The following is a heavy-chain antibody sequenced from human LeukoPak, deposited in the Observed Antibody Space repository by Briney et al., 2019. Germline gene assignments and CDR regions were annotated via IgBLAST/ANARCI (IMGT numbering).Heavy chain of an antibody. D-gene: IGHD3-22*01. CDR3: ARDTAHYYDSSGYYDAFDI. CDR2: IWYDGSNK. V-gene: IGHV3-33*08. J-gene: IGHJ3*02. Sequence: GGSLRLSCAASGFTFSSYAMHWVRQAPGKGLEWVAVIWYDGSNKYYADSVKGRFTISRDNSKNTLYLQMNSLRAEDTAVYYCARDTAHYYDSSGYYDAFDIWGQGTMVTVSS. CDR1: GFTFSSYA.